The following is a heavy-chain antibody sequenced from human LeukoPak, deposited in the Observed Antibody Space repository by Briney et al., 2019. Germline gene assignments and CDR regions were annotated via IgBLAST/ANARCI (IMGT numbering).Heavy chain of an antibody. Sequence: SETLSLTCTVSGGSISSGGYCWSWIRQHPGKGLEWIGYIYYSGSTYYNPSLKSRVTISVDTSKNQFSLKLSSVTAADTAVYYCARETLTVTTVFFDYWGQGTLVTVSS. CDR1: GGSISSGGYC. CDR3: ARETLTVTTVFFDY. V-gene: IGHV4-31*03. CDR2: IYYSGST. J-gene: IGHJ4*02. D-gene: IGHD4-17*01.